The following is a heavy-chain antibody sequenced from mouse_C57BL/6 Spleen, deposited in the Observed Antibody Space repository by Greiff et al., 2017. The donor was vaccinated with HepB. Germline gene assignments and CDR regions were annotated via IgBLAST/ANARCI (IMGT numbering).Heavy chain of an antibody. J-gene: IGHJ4*01. CDR2: IYPGGGYT. D-gene: IGHD2-4*01. CDR1: GYTFTNYW. CDR3: ARGPYDYDDGYYAMDY. Sequence: VQRVESGAELVRPGTSVKMSCKASGYTFTNYWIGWAKQRPGHGLEWIGDIYPGGGYTNYNEKFKGKATLTADKSSSTAYMQFSSLTSEDSAIYYCARGPYDYDDGYYAMDYWGQGTSVTVSS. V-gene: IGHV1-63*01.